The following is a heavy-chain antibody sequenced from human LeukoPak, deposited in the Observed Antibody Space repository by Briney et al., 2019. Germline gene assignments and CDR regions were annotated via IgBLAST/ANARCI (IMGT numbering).Heavy chain of an antibody. CDR2: IYYSGST. V-gene: IGHV4-30-4*01. Sequence: SETLSLTCTVSGGSISSGDYYWSWIRQHPGKGLEWIGYIYYSGSTYYNPSLKSRVTISVDTSKNQFSLKLSSVTAADTAVYYCARELQSGSYDSSGYSHFDYWGQGTLVTVSS. CDR3: ARELQSGSYDSSGYSHFDY. D-gene: IGHD3-22*01. J-gene: IGHJ4*02. CDR1: GGSISSGDYY.